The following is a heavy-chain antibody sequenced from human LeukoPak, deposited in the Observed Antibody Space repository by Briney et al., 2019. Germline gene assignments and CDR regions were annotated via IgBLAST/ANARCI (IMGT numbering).Heavy chain of an antibody. CDR2: IYHSGST. CDR3: ARVTYSVFDY. V-gene: IGHV4-34*01. CDR1: GGSFSGYY. J-gene: IGHJ4*02. D-gene: IGHD2-21*01. Sequence: PSETLSLTCAVYGGSFSGYYWSWIRQPPGKGLEWIGSIYHSGSTYYNPSLKSRVTISVDTSKNQFSLKLSSVTAADTAVYYCARVTYSVFDYWGQGTLVTVSS.